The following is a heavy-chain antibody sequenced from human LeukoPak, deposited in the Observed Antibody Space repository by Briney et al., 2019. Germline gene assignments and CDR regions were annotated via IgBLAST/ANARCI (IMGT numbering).Heavy chain of an antibody. D-gene: IGHD3-10*01. J-gene: IGHJ4*02. CDR3: ARHFYGSGTYYHFDY. Sequence: ASVKVSCKASGNTFIGYWIHWVRQAPGQGPEWMGWISPYNDNTNYAQKLQGRATLTTDTSTSTAYMELRSLRSDDTAVYYCARHFYGSGTYYHFDYWGQGTLVTVSS. CDR2: ISPYNDNT. CDR1: GNTFIGYW. V-gene: IGHV1-18*04.